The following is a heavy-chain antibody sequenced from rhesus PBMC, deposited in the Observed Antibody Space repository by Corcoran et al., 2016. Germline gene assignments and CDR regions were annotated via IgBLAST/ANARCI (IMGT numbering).Heavy chain of an antibody. CDR1: GGSISSNY. J-gene: IGHJ4*01. CDR2: ISGRGSST. V-gene: IGHV4S11*01. CDR3: ARVEYGTSYDY. D-gene: IGHD4-29*01. Sequence: QVQLQESGPGLVKPLETLSLTCAVSGGSISSNYWSWIRQPPGKGLEWIGYISGRGSSTTSNPSLKSRVTLSVDTSKNQFSLKLSSVTAADTAVYYCARVEYGTSYDYWGQGVLVTVSS.